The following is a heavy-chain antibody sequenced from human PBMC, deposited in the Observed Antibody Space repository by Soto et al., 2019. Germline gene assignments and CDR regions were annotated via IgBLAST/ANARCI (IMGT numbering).Heavy chain of an antibody. V-gene: IGHV3-53*01. D-gene: IGHD3-10*01. Sequence: PGGSLRLSCAASGFTVTAHYVAWVRQAPGRGLEWVSLIHSGGGKYYADSVKGRFTISRDTSEKTFYLQMNSLRSEDTAVYYCARSDPAYAYGLNVWGQGTTVTVSS. CDR3: ARSDPAYAYGLNV. J-gene: IGHJ6*02. CDR1: GFTVTAHY. CDR2: IHSGGGK.